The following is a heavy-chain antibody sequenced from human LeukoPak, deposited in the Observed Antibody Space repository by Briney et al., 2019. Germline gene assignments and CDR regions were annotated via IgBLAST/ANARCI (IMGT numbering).Heavy chain of an antibody. CDR3: ARGTYYDFWSGPLPETYYYYYMDV. V-gene: IGHV4-39*07. CDR1: GASISSSNYY. D-gene: IGHD3-3*01. CDR2: IHYSGGT. Sequence: PSETLSLTCTVSGASISSSNYYWGWIRQPPGKGLEWIADIHYSGGTYYNPSLKNRVTISVDTSKNQFSLKLSSVTAADTAVYYCARGTYYDFWSGPLPETYYYYYMDVWGKGTTVTVSS. J-gene: IGHJ6*03.